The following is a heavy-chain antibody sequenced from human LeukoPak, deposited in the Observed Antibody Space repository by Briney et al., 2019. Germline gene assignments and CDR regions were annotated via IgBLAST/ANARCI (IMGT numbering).Heavy chain of an antibody. CDR1: GGTFSSYA. CDR2: IIPIFGTA. J-gene: IGHJ4*02. CDR3: ARGLAVPAAIKTYPFDY. V-gene: IGHV1-69*13. Sequence: SVKVSCKASGGTFSSYAISWVRQAPGQGLEWMGGIIPIFGTANYAQKFQGRVTITADESTSTAYMELSRLRSEDTAVYYCARGLAVPAAIKTYPFDYWGQGTLVTVSS. D-gene: IGHD2-2*01.